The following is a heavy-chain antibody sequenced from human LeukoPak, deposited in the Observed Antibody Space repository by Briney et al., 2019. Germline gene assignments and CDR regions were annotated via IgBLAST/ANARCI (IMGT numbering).Heavy chain of an antibody. D-gene: IGHD1-1*01. CDR1: GFTFSNYG. V-gene: IGHV3-23*01. CDR3: ATLRKSFWIPEFDL. Sequence: QPGETLRLSCAASGFTFSNYGMSWVRKAPGKGLDWVSTISGSGDSTYYADSVKGRFTISRDNSKNTLYLQMNSLRAEDTAVYYCATLRKSFWIPEFDLWGQGTLVTVSS. CDR2: ISGSGDST. J-gene: IGHJ5*02.